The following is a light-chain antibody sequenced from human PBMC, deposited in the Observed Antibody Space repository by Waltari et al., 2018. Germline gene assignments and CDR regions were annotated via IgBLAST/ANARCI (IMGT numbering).Light chain of an antibody. CDR2: EVS. CDR1: NSDIGSYNY. J-gene: IGLJ3*02. Sequence: QSALTQPASVSGSPGQSITISCTGTNSDIGSYNYVSWFQQHPGKAPKLMIYEVSNRPSGVSDRFSGSKSGNTASLTISGLQSEDEADYYCAAWDDSLNGLWVFGGGTKLTVL. V-gene: IGLV2-14*01. CDR3: AAWDDSLNGLWV.